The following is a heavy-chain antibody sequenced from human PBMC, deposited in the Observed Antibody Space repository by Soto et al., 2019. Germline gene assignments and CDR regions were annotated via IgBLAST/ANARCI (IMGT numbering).Heavy chain of an antibody. V-gene: IGHV5-51*01. Sequence: PGESLKISCKGSGYSFTSYWIGWVRQMPGKGLGWMGIIYPGGSDTRYSPSFQGQATISADTSTSTAYLQWSSLKASDTAMYYCGRAGGFLWCGGDCYTRGDNWFDPWGQGTLVTVSS. CDR1: GYSFTSYW. J-gene: IGHJ5*02. D-gene: IGHD2-21*02. CDR3: GRAGGFLWCGGDCYTRGDNWFDP. CDR2: IYPGGSDT.